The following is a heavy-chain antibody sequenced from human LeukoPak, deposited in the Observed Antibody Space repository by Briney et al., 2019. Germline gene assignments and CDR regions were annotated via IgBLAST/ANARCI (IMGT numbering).Heavy chain of an antibody. CDR1: GGSISSSSYY. D-gene: IGHD4-17*01. J-gene: IGHJ5*02. CDR3: ASGHYGDYVVWFDP. CDR2: IYYSGST. V-gene: IGHV4-39*01. Sequence: SETLSLTCTVSGGSISSSSYYWGWIRQPPGKVLEWIGSIYYSGSTYYNPSLKSRVPISVDTSKNQFSLKLSSVTAADTAVYYCASGHYGDYVVWFDPWGQGTLVTVSS.